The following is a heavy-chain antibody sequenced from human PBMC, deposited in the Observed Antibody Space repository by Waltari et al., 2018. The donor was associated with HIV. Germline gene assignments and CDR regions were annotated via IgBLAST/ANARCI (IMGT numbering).Heavy chain of an antibody. CDR1: GYSFTTYW. V-gene: IGHV5-51*01. J-gene: IGHJ4*02. Sequence: EVQLVQSGAEVKKPGESLQISCKVSGYSFTTYWIGWVRQMPGKGLEWMAFIYPGDSDTVYSPPFQGQLIISVDKSISTAYLRWSSLKPSDTAMYYCARPYRDYTSSSFAYWGQGTLVTVSS. D-gene: IGHD6-6*01. CDR3: ARPYRDYTSSSFAY. CDR2: IYPGDSDT.